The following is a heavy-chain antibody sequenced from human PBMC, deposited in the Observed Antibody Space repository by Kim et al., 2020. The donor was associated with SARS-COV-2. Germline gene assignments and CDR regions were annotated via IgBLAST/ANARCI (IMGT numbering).Heavy chain of an antibody. CDR3: ARARRGTAKYYYYYMDV. Sequence: ASVKVSCKASGYTFTSYYMHWVRQAPGQGLEWMGIINPSGGSTSYAQKFQGRVTMTRDTSTSTVYMELSSLRSEDTAVYYCARARRGTAKYYYYYMDVWGKGTTVTVSS. D-gene: IGHD5-18*01. CDR1: GYTFTSYY. CDR2: INPSGGST. J-gene: IGHJ6*03. V-gene: IGHV1-46*01.